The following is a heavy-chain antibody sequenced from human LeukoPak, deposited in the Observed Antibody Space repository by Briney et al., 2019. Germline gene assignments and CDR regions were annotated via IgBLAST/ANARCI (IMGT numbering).Heavy chain of an antibody. J-gene: IGHJ6*03. Sequence: SETLSLTCAVYDGSFSGYYWSWIRQPPGKGLDWIGEINHSGSTNYNPSLKSPVTISIDTSKNQFSLKLSSVTAADTAVYYCARGIRSGELLTYYYNMDVWGKGTTVTVSS. V-gene: IGHV4-34*01. CDR1: DGSFSGYY. CDR2: INHSGST. D-gene: IGHD3-10*01. CDR3: ARGIRSGELLTYYYNMDV.